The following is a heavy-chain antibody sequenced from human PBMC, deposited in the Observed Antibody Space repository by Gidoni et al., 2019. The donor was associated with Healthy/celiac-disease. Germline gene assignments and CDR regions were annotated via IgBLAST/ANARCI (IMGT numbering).Heavy chain of an antibody. CDR2: IYYSERT. J-gene: IGHJ5*02. Sequence: QVQPQESGPGLVTPSQTLSLTRPVSGGSLSRGAHYWSWSRQHPGQGLEWIGYIYYSERTYYNPSLKSRVTISVDTSKNQFSLKLSSVTAADTAVYYCARGDYYDSSGFPAGFDPWGQGTLVTVSS. V-gene: IGHV4-31*03. CDR3: ARGDYYDSSGFPAGFDP. D-gene: IGHD3-22*01. CDR1: GGSLSRGAHY.